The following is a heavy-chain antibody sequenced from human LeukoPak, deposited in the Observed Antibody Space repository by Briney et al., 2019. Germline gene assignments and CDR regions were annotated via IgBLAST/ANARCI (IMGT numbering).Heavy chain of an antibody. D-gene: IGHD4-17*01. J-gene: IGHJ3*02. CDR2: IYFSGST. V-gene: IGHV4-31*03. CDR3: ARVPPDYGDYVRAFDI. Sequence: SQTLSLTCTVSGVSISSAGYWSWIRQYPGKGLEWIGYIYFSGSTYYNPSLKSRVTISVDTSKNHFSLELSSVTAADTAVYYCARVPPDYGDYVRAFDIWGQGTKVTVSS. CDR1: GVSISSAGY.